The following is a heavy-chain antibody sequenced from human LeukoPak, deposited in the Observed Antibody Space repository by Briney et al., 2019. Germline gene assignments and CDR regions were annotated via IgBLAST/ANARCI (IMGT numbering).Heavy chain of an antibody. Sequence: SQTLSLTCTVSGDSVSGYYWSWIRQPPGKGLEWIGYIYYSGSTNYNPSLKSRVTMSVDTSKNQFSLKLTSVTAADTAVYYCARDRFGRTTHFDYWGQGTLVTVSS. V-gene: IGHV4-59*02. CDR3: ARDRFGRTTHFDY. D-gene: IGHD3-10*01. J-gene: IGHJ4*02. CDR2: IYYSGST. CDR1: GDSVSGYY.